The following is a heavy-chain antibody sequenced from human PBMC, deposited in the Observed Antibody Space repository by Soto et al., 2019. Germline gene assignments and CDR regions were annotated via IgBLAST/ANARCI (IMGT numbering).Heavy chain of an antibody. CDR1: GFTFSSFA. Sequence: GGSLRLSCAASGFTFSSFAMSWVRQAPGKGLDWVSAISGSGGSTYSADSVKGRFTISRDNSKNTLYLQMSSLRAEDTAVYYCARGFYAGKRSPPDFWGQGSLVTVSS. J-gene: IGHJ4*02. V-gene: IGHV3-23*01. D-gene: IGHD6-13*01. CDR3: ARGFYAGKRSPPDF. CDR2: ISGSGGST.